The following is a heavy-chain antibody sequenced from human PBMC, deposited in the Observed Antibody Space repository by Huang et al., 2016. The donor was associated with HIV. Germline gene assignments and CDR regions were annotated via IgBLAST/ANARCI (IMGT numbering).Heavy chain of an antibody. CDR2: VYPADSDT. V-gene: IGHV5-51*01. CDR3: AKGPYADYVFDAFDI. Sequence: EVQVVQSGAEVKKPGESLKISCKGTGYRFTSYWIGWVRQIPGKGLDWMWIVYPADSDTRYSPSVHGQVTISADNSISTAYLQWSTLKASDTAMYYCAKGPYADYVFDAFDIWGQGTMVTVSS. CDR1: GYRFTSYW. J-gene: IGHJ3*02. D-gene: IGHD4-17*01.